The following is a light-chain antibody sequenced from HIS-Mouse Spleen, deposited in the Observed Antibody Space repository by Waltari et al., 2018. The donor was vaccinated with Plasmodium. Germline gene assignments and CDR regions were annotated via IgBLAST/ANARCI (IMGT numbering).Light chain of an antibody. Sequence: SYELTQPPSVSVALGQTARNTRGGNTIGCKNVHGYQQKPGRAPGLVIYRDSNRPSGIPERFSGSNSGNPATLTISRAQAGDEADYYCQVWDSSTVFGGGTKLTVL. CDR3: QVWDSSTV. J-gene: IGLJ3*02. V-gene: IGLV3-9*01. CDR2: RDS. CDR1: TIGCKN.